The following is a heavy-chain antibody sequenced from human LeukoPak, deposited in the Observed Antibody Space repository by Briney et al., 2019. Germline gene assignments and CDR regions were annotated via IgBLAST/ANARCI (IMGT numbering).Heavy chain of an antibody. CDR2: ISSSSSYI. Sequence: GGSLRLSCAASGFTFSSYSMNWVRQAPGKGLEWVSSISSSSSYIYYADSVKGRFTISRDNAKNSLYLKMNSLRAEDTAVYYCARVGEDIVVVPAATIDYWGQGTLVTVSS. CDR3: ARVGEDIVVVPAATIDY. J-gene: IGHJ4*02. V-gene: IGHV3-21*01. D-gene: IGHD2-2*01. CDR1: GFTFSSYS.